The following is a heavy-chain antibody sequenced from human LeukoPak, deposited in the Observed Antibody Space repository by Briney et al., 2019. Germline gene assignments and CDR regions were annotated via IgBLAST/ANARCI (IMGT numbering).Heavy chain of an antibody. CDR2: IYHSGST. V-gene: IGHV4-30-2*01. CDR3: ATNSRGYCSSTSCYYFDY. J-gene: IGHJ4*02. CDR1: GGSISSGGYY. Sequence: SETLSLTCTVSGGSISSGGYYWSWIRQPPGKGLEWIGYIYHSGSTYYNPSLKSRVTISVDRSKNQFSLKLSSVTAADTAVYYCATNSRGYCSSTSCYYFDYWGQGTLVTVSS. D-gene: IGHD2-2*01.